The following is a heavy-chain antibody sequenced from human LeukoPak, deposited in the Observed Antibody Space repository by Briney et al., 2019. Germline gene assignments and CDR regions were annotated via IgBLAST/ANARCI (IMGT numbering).Heavy chain of an antibody. CDR2: IRYDGSNK. Sequence: GGSLRLSCAASGFTFSSYGMHWVRQAPGKGLEWVAFIRYDGSNKYYADSVKGRFTISRDNSKNTLYLQMNSLRAEDTAVYYCAKDNEYQLLYPPYNWFDPWGQGTLVTVSS. V-gene: IGHV3-30*02. CDR1: GFTFSSYG. J-gene: IGHJ5*02. CDR3: AKDNEYQLLYPPYNWFDP. D-gene: IGHD2-2*02.